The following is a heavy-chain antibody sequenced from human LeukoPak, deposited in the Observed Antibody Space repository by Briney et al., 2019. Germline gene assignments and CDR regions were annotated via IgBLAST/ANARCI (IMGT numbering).Heavy chain of an antibody. CDR2: INNGGGST. Sequence: GGSLRLSCAASGFTFSNYAMSWVRQAPGKGLEWVSSINNGGGSTYYADSVKGRFTISRDNSKNTLSLQMDSLRAEDTAVYYCAKSRVTTHSGWFDPWGQGTLVTVSS. V-gene: IGHV3-23*01. J-gene: IGHJ5*02. CDR3: AKSRVTTHSGWFDP. CDR1: GFTFSNYA. D-gene: IGHD4-17*01.